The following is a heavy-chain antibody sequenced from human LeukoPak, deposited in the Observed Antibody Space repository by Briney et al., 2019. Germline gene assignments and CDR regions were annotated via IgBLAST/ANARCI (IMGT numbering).Heavy chain of an antibody. J-gene: IGHJ3*02. D-gene: IGHD4-17*01. CDR1: GFTFSDSY. V-gene: IGHV3-23*01. CDR2: ISGSGGST. Sequence: GGSLRLSCAASGFTFSDSYMSWIRQVPGKGLEWVSAISGSGGSTYYADSVKGRFTISRDNSKNTLYLQMNSLRAEDTAVYYCAKVDDYGDYVGAFDIWGQGTMVTVSS. CDR3: AKVDDYGDYVGAFDI.